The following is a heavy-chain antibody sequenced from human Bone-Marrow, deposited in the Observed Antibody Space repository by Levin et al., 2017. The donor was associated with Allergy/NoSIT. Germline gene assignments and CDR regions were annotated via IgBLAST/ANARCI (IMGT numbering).Heavy chain of an antibody. CDR2: ISSSGGST. CDR3: AKAKSHLDYYGAGSYDF. Sequence: GESLKISCAASGFTFYNYVMNWVRQSPGKGLEWVSGISSSGGSTYYADSVKGRFTISRDNSKNTLYLQINSLRAEDTAVYYCAKAKSHLDYYGAGSYDFWGQGTLVTVSS. D-gene: IGHD3-10*01. V-gene: IGHV3-23*01. CDR1: GFTFYNYV. J-gene: IGHJ4*02.